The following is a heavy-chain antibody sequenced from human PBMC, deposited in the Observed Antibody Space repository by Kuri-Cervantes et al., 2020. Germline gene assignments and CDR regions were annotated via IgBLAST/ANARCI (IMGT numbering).Heavy chain of an antibody. Sequence: GESLKISCAASGFTFSSYSMNWVRQAPGKGLEWVSYISSSGSTIYYADSVKGRFTISRDNAKNSLYLQMNSLRAEDTALYYCAEGVPYSSSWFDYWGQGTLVTVSS. CDR3: AEGVPYSSSWFDY. D-gene: IGHD6-13*01. CDR1: GFTFSSYS. J-gene: IGHJ4*02. V-gene: IGHV3-48*04. CDR2: ISSSGSTI.